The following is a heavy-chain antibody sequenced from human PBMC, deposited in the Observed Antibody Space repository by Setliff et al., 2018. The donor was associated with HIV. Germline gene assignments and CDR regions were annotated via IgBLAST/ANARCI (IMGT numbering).Heavy chain of an antibody. CDR3: SRSDFWVGYTALYNWFDP. V-gene: IGHV4-39*01. CDR1: GGSMNSSSYY. Sequence: PSETLSLTCTVSGGSMNSSSYYRGWIRQPPGKGLEWLGSIYYSGKTYDNPSLKSRVTLSVDTSKNQFFLKLNSVTAADTAVYYCSRSDFWVGYTALYNWFDPWGQGTLVTVSS. D-gene: IGHD3-3*01. J-gene: IGHJ5*02. CDR2: IYYSGKT.